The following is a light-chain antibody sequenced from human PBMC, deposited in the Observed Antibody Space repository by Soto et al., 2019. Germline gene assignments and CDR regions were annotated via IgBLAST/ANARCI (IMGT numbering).Light chain of an antibody. CDR3: SSYTSSSSGYV. V-gene: IGLV2-14*01. CDR1: SSDVGGYNY. J-gene: IGLJ1*01. Sequence: QSALTQPASVSGSPGQSITISCTGTSSDVGGYNYDSWYQQHPGKAPKLMIYDVSNRPSGVSNRFSGSKSGNTASLTISGLHAEDEADYYCSSYTSSSSGYVFGTGTKLTVL. CDR2: DVS.